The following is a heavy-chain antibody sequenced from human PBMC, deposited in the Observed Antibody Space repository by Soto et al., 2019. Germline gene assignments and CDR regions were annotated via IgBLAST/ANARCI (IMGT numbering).Heavy chain of an antibody. D-gene: IGHD6-13*01. CDR2: IYYSGST. CDR1: GGSISSYY. CDR3: AREPGYSSSWYARYGMDV. Sequence: QVQLQESGPGLVKPSETLSLTCTVSGGSISSYYWSWIRQPPGKGLEWIGYIYYSGSTNYNPSLKSRVTISVDTSKNQFSLKLSSVTAADTAVYYCAREPGYSSSWYARYGMDVWGQGTTVTVSS. J-gene: IGHJ6*02. V-gene: IGHV4-59*01.